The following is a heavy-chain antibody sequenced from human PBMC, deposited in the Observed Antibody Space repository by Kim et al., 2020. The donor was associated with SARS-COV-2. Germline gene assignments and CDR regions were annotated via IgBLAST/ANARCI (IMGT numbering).Heavy chain of an antibody. V-gene: IGHV4-61*08. CDR3: AKDYGAGLGNDN. D-gene: IGHD4-17*01. CDR2: ICYSRDT. J-gene: IGHJ4*01. Sequence: SETLSLTCTVSGDSVSRRDYCWSWIRQPPGKELQWIGYICYSRDTIYNPSLKSRVTMSVDTSKNQFSLKLTSVTAADTAVYYCAKDYGAGLGNDNWG. CDR1: GDSVSRRDYC.